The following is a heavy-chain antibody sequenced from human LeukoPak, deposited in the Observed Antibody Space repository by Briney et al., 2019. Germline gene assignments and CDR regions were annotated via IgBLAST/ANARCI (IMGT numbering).Heavy chain of an antibody. CDR3: ARDVVVVAASPGWYFDL. Sequence: ASVKVSCKASGYTFTGYYMHWVRQAPGQGLEWMGIINPSGGSTSYAQKFQGRVTMTRDTSASTVYMELSSLRSEDTAVYYCARDVVVVAASPGWYFDLWGRGTLVTVSS. V-gene: IGHV1-46*01. CDR1: GYTFTGYY. D-gene: IGHD2-15*01. CDR2: INPSGGST. J-gene: IGHJ2*01.